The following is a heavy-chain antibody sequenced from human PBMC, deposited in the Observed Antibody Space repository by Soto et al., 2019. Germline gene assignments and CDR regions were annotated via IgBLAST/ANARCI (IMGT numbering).Heavy chain of an antibody. V-gene: IGHV4-34*01. CDR1: GGSFSGYY. D-gene: IGHD2-2*01. J-gene: IGHJ5*02. CDR2: INHSGSI. CDR3: ARGRCSSTSCYGNVWFDP. Sequence: QVQLQQWGAGLLKPSETLSLTCAVYGGSFSGYYWSWIRQPPGKGLEWIGEINHSGSINYNPSLKSRVTISVDTSKNRFSLKLSSATAADTALYYCARGRCSSTSCYGNVWFDPWGQGTLVTVSS.